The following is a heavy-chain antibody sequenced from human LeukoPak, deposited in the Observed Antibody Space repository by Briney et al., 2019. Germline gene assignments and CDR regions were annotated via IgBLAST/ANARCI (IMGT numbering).Heavy chain of an antibody. CDR2: FDPEDGET. Sequence: ASVKVSCKVSGYTLTELSMHWVRQAPGKGLEWMGGFDPEDGETIYAQKFQGRVTMTEDTSTDTAYMELSSLRSEDTAVYYCATRWGIAVAQYYFDYWGQGTLVTVSS. J-gene: IGHJ4*02. V-gene: IGHV1-24*01. CDR3: ATRWGIAVAQYYFDY. CDR1: GYTLTELS. D-gene: IGHD6-19*01.